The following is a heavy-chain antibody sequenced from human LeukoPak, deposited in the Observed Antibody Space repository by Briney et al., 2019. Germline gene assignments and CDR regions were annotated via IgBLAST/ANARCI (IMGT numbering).Heavy chain of an antibody. CDR3: ARGLLRFWSGYRQNWFDP. J-gene: IGHJ5*02. V-gene: IGHV4-39*07. D-gene: IGHD3-3*01. CDR2: IDHGGST. CDR1: GGSISSSSYY. Sequence: SSETLSLTCTVSGGSISSSSYYWGWIRQPPGKGLEWIGEIDHGGSTNYNPSLKSRVTISVDTSKNQFSLKLSSVTAADTAVYYCARGLLRFWSGYRQNWFDPWGQGTLVTVSS.